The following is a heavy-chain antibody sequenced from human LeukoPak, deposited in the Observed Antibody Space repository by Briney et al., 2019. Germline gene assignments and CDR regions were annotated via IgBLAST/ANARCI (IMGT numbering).Heavy chain of an antibody. Sequence: PGGSLRLSCAASGFTFSSYWMSWVRQAPGKGLEWVANIKQDGSEKYYVDSVKGRFTISRDNDKNSLYLQMNSLRAEDTAVYYCAREEYYYDSSGYYLGFDYWGQGTLVTVSS. D-gene: IGHD3-22*01. CDR1: GFTFSSYW. V-gene: IGHV3-7*01. CDR2: IKQDGSEK. J-gene: IGHJ4*02. CDR3: AREEYYYDSSGYYLGFDY.